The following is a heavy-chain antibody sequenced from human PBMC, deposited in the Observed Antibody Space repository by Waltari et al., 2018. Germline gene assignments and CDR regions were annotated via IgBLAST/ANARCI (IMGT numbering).Heavy chain of an antibody. D-gene: IGHD6-13*01. CDR1: GFTFSSYA. V-gene: IGHV3-23*04. Sequence: EVQLVESGGGLVQPGGSLRLSCAASGFTFSSYAMSWVRQAPGKGLEWVSAISGMGGGTYDADSLKGRFTISRDNSKNTVYLQMNSLRAEDTAVYYCAKTTVIIAAPFDYWGQGTLVTVSS. J-gene: IGHJ4*02. CDR2: ISGMGGGT. CDR3: AKTTVIIAAPFDY.